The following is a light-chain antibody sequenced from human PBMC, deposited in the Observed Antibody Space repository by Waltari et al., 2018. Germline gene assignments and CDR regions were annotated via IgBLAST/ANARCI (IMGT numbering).Light chain of an antibody. J-gene: IGKJ1*01. V-gene: IGKV3-20*01. CDR1: QSVRRT. CDR2: GAS. CDR3: QHYLRLPVT. Sequence: EIVLTQSPGTLSLSPGQTATLSCRASQSVRRTLAWYQQKSGRAPSLLIYGASITATGIPDRFSGSGSGTDFSLTIREVEPEDFAVYHCQHYLRLPVTFGQGTKVEI.